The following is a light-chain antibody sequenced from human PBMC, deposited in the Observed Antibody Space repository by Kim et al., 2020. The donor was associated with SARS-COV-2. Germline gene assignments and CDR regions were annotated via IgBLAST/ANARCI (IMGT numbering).Light chain of an antibody. Sequence: ALGQTVRITCQRDRLRGYKASWYQKKPGQASVLVIYGKNNRPSGIPDRFSGSSSGNTASLTITGAQAEDEADYYCTSRDSSGSHRVFGTGTKVTVL. V-gene: IGLV3-19*01. CDR2: GKN. CDR3: TSRDSSGSHRV. J-gene: IGLJ1*01. CDR1: RLRGYK.